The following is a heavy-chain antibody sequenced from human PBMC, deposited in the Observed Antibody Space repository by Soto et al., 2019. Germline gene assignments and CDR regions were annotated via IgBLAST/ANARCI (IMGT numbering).Heavy chain of an antibody. J-gene: IGHJ5*02. V-gene: IGHV3-33*01. CDR1: GFTFSSYG. D-gene: IGHD3-3*01. CDR2: IWYDGSNK. CDR3: ARESAGFDP. Sequence: QVQLVESGGGVVQPGRSLRLSCAASGFTFSSYGMHWVRQAPGKGLERVAVIWYDGSNKYYADSVKGRFTISRDNSKNTLYLQMNSLRAEDTAVYYCARESAGFDPWGQGTLVTVSS.